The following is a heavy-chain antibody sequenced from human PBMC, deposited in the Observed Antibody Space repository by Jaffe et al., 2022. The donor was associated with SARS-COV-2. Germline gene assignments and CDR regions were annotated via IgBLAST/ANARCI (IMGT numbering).Heavy chain of an antibody. CDR3: STLSNFDP. J-gene: IGHJ5*02. Sequence: EVQLVESGGGLVKPGGSLRLSCAASGLSLSNAWMHWVRQAPGKGLEWLGLIRNKADGGTTDYAAPVTDRFRISRDDSKNMLYLQMSSLKTEDTAVYYCSTLSNFDPWGQGTLVTVSS. CDR1: GLSLSNAW. CDR2: IRNKADGGTT. V-gene: IGHV3-15*01.